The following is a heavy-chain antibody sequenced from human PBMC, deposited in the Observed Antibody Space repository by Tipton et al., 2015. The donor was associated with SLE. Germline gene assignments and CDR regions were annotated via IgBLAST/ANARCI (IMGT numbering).Heavy chain of an antibody. V-gene: IGHV4-59*05. CDR1: GGSISSYY. D-gene: IGHD6-19*01. CDR2: IYYSGST. Sequence: TLSLTCTVSGGSISSYYWSWIRQPAGKGLEWIGSIYYSGSTYYNPSLKSRVTISVDTSKNQFSLKLSSVTAADTAVYNCARGRYISGRGWFDPWGQGTLVTVSS. CDR3: ARGRYISGRGWFDP. J-gene: IGHJ5*02.